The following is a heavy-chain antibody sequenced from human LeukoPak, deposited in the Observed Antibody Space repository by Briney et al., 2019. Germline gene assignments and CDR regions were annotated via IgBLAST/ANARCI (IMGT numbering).Heavy chain of an antibody. D-gene: IGHD3-22*01. CDR1: GGSISSGGYY. Sequence: SQTLSLTCTVSGGSISSGGYYWSWIRQPPGKGLEWIGYIYHSGSTYYNPSLKSRVTISVDRSKNQFSLKLSSVTAADTAVYYCARDSRYDSSGHAPWGQGSLVTVSS. V-gene: IGHV4-30-2*01. CDR3: ARDSRYDSSGHAP. J-gene: IGHJ5*02. CDR2: IYHSGST.